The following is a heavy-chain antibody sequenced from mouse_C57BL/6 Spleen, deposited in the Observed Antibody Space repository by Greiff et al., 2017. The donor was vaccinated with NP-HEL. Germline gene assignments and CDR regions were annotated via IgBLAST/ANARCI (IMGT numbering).Heavy chain of an antibody. CDR1: GFSFNTYA. Sequence: EVHLVESGGGLVQPKGSLKLSCAASGFSFNTYAMNWVRQAPGKGLEWVARIRSKSNNYATYYADSVKDRFTISRDDSESMLYLQMNNLKTEDTAMYYCVRLDYGGAMDYWGQGTSVTVSS. V-gene: IGHV10-1*01. CDR2: IRSKSNNYAT. J-gene: IGHJ4*01. D-gene: IGHD1-1*01. CDR3: VRLDYGGAMDY.